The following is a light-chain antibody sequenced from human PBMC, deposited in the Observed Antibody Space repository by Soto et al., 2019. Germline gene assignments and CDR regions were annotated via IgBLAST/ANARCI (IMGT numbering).Light chain of an antibody. J-gene: IGKJ5*01. CDR1: QGVSSA. V-gene: IGKV1-13*02. CDR3: QHFQRDPFT. CDR2: DGS. Sequence: ALQLTQSPSSLSASVGDRVTITCRASQGVSSALAWYQQKPGKPTKVLIYDGSSLQSGVPLRFRGSRSGTEFTLTITGLQPEDFGTYYCQHFQRDPFTYGQGTRLEIK.